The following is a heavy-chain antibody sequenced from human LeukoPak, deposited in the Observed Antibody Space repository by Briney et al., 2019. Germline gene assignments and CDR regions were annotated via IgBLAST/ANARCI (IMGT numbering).Heavy chain of an antibody. D-gene: IGHD6-13*01. CDR2: SSYDGTNT. Sequence: GGSLRLSCAASRFSFRSYDMHWVRQAPGKGLEWLAVSSYDGTNTYYTDSVKGRFTNSRDNSKNTLYLQMNSLRPEDTAVYYCAKDGQLGGSSWFTLYFDFWGQGTLVTVSS. V-gene: IGHV3-30*18. CDR1: RFSFRSYD. CDR3: AKDGQLGGSSWFTLYFDF. J-gene: IGHJ4*02.